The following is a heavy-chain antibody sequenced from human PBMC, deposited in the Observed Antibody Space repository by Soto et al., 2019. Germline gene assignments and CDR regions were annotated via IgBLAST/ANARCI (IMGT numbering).Heavy chain of an antibody. J-gene: IGHJ4*02. CDR1: GGSISSSSYY. Sequence: SETLSLTCTVSGGSISSSSYYWSWIRQPPGKGLEWIGYIYYSGSTNYNPSLKSRVTISVDTSKNQFSLKLSSVTAADTAVYYCARHHCSGGSCYSYFDYWGQGTLVTVSS. CDR3: ARHHCSGGSCYSYFDY. V-gene: IGHV4-61*05. CDR2: IYYSGST. D-gene: IGHD2-15*01.